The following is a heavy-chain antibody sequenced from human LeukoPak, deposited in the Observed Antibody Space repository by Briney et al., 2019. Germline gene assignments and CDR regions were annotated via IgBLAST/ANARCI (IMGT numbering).Heavy chain of an antibody. CDR1: GFSFSDYH. J-gene: IGHJ4*02. CDR2: ISSTGRTI. Sequence: NPGGSLRLSCAASGFSFSDYHMNRIRQAPGKGLEWVSYISSTGRTIYYADSVKGRFTISRDNSKNTLYLQMNSLRAEDTAVYYCARGHTAVTRHFDFWGQGTLVTVSS. V-gene: IGHV3-11*04. D-gene: IGHD4-17*01. CDR3: ARGHTAVTRHFDF.